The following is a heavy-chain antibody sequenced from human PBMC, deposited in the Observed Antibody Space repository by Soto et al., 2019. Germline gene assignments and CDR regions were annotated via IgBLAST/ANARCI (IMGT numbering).Heavy chain of an antibody. J-gene: IGHJ4*02. CDR3: AHRPRGDSDHFDY. CDR2: IYWDDDE. D-gene: IGHD5-18*01. CDR1: GFSLTTRGVG. V-gene: IGHV2-5*02. Sequence: QITLKESGPTLVKPTQTLTLTCTFSGFSLTTRGVGVGWIRQPPGTALEWLALIYWDDDEGYSPSRKSRLTITTDTSKNQVVITMINMDPVDTATYYCAHRPRGDSDHFDYWGQGTLVTVSS.